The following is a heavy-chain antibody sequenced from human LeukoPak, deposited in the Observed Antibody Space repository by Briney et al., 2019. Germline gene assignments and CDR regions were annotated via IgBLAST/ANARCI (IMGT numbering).Heavy chain of an antibody. D-gene: IGHD1-26*01. CDR3: ARDPHLAGGSYVDY. Sequence: PGGSLRLSCAASGFTFSSYSMHWVRQAPGKGLEWVAVIPSDGNNKYYADSLKGRFTISRDNSKNTQYLQMNSLRVEDTAVYFCARDPHLAGGSYVDYWGQGTLVTVSS. CDR1: GFTFSSYS. V-gene: IGHV3-30-3*01. CDR2: IPSDGNNK. J-gene: IGHJ4*02.